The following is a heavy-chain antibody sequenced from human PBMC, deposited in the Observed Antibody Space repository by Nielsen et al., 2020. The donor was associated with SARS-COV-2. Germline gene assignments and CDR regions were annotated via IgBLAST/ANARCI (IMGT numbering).Heavy chain of an antibody. CDR1: GFTFSSYG. CDR2: ISYDGSNK. V-gene: IGHV3-30*18. Sequence: GESLKISCAASGFTFSSYGMHWVRQAPGKGLEWVAVISYDGSNKYYADSVKGRFTISRDNSKNTLYLQMNSLRAEDTAVYYCAKGLKYYYDSSGWDYFDYWGQGTLVTVSS. D-gene: IGHD3-22*01. J-gene: IGHJ4*02. CDR3: AKGLKYYYDSSGWDYFDY.